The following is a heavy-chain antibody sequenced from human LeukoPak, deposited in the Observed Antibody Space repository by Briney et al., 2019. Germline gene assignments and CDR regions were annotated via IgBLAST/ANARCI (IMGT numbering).Heavy chain of an antibody. CDR1: GFTFSSYA. CDR2: ISGSGGST. D-gene: IGHD6-19*01. CDR3: AKDPGYSSGWFDY. V-gene: IGHV3-23*01. Sequence: GALRLSCAASGFTFSSYAMSWVRQAPGKGLVWVSAISGSGGSTYYADSVKGRFTISRDNSKNTLYLQMNSLRAEDTAVYYCAKDPGYSSGWFDYWGQGTLVTVSS. J-gene: IGHJ4*02.